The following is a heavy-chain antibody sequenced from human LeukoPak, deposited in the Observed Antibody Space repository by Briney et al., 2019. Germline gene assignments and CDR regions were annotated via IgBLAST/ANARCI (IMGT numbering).Heavy chain of an antibody. Sequence: GESLKISCQGSGYSFTNYWIGWVRQMGGQGLGLMGIIDPSDSDTRYSPSFQSQVTISADKSISTAYLQWSSLKASDTAMYYCASWGPGYNSGWSWGQGTLVTVSS. J-gene: IGHJ5*02. D-gene: IGHD6-19*01. V-gene: IGHV5-51*01. CDR3: ASWGPGYNSGWS. CDR2: IDPSDSDT. CDR1: GYSFTNYW.